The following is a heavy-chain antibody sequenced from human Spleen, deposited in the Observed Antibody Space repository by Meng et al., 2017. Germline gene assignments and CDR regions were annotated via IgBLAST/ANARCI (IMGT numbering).Heavy chain of an antibody. D-gene: IGHD6-19*01. Sequence: QLQLQESGPGLVKPSETLSLTCAVYGGSFSGYYWGWIRQPPGKGLEWIGSIGHSGFTYYTPSLKSRVTVSIDTSRNQFSLWLTSVTAADTAVYYCVRSSGWVKTGFDPWGQGTLVTVSS. CDR2: IGHSGFT. V-gene: IGHV4-39*01. CDR1: GGSFSGYY. CDR3: VRSSGWVKTGFDP. J-gene: IGHJ5*02.